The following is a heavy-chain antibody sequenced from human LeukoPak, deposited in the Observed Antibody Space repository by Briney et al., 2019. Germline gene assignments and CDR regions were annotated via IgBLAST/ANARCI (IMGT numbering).Heavy chain of an antibody. CDR1: GFTFDDYD. CDR2: ISWNSGSI. D-gene: IGHD2/OR15-2a*01. Sequence: QAGGSLRLSCTASGFTFDDYDMHWVRQAPGKGLEWVSGISWNSGSIGYADSVKGRFTISRDNSKNTLYLQMNSLRAEDTAVYYCAKEGGIYYFHSYYFDYWGQGTLVTVSS. J-gene: IGHJ4*02. CDR3: AKEGGIYYFHSYYFDY. V-gene: IGHV3-9*01.